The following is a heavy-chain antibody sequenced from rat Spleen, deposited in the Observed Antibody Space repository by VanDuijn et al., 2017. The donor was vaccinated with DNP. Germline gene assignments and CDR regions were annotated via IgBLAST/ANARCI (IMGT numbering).Heavy chain of an antibody. Sequence: QVQLKESGPGLVQPSQTLSLTCTVSGFSLTTNGVSWVRQPQGKGLERIAAISSGGKTYYNSALKSRLSISRDTSKSQVFLRMNSLQTEDTAIYFCTREREPNKNPYYFDCWGQGVMVTVSS. D-gene: IGHD3-8*01. CDR2: ISSGGKT. CDR3: TREREPNKNPYYFDC. V-gene: IGHV2S12*01. CDR1: GFSLTTNG. J-gene: IGHJ2*01.